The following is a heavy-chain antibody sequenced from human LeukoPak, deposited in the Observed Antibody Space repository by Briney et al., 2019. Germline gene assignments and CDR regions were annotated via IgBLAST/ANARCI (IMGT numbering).Heavy chain of an antibody. CDR1: GGTFSSYA. CDR2: ISAYNGNT. CDR3: ASELVGGSSWYYYGMDV. D-gene: IGHD6-13*01. Sequence: ASVEVSCKASGGTFSSYAISWVRQAPGQGLEWMGWISAYNGNTNYAQKLQGRVTMTTDTSTSTAYMELRSLRSDDTAVYYCASELVGGSSWYYYGMDVWGQGTTVTVSS. J-gene: IGHJ6*02. V-gene: IGHV1-18*01.